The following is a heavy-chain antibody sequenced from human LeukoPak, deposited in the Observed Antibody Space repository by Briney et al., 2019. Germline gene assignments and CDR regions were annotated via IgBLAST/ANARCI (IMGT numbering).Heavy chain of an antibody. D-gene: IGHD3-22*01. V-gene: IGHV1-2*02. Sequence: GASVKVSCKASGYSFTGYYMHWVRQAPGQGLEWMAWINPNSGGTNYAQKFQGRVTMTRDTSMSTAYMELSRLRSDDTAIYYCARQYYYDSSGYTPWGQGTLVTVSS. J-gene: IGHJ5*02. CDR1: GYSFTGYY. CDR2: INPNSGGT. CDR3: ARQYYYDSSGYTP.